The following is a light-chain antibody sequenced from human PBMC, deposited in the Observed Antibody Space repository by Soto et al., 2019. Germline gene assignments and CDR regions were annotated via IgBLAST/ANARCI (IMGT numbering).Light chain of an antibody. J-gene: IGKJ4*01. V-gene: IGKV3-15*01. CDR2: GAS. CDR1: QSVSSY. Sequence: IVLTQAPATLSLSKTETATLSCRASQSVSSYLAWYQQKPGQAPRLLIYGASTRATDIPARFSGSGSGTEFTLTISSLQSEDFALYYCQQYNNWPLTCGGGTRWIS. CDR3: QQYNNWPLT.